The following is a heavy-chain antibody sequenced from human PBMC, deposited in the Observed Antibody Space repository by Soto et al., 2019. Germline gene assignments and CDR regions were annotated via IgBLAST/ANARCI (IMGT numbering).Heavy chain of an antibody. CDR1: GFTFSSYA. CDR2: ISYDGSNK. D-gene: IGHD2-2*01. J-gene: IGHJ6*02. Sequence: GGSLRLSCAASGFTFSSYAMHWVRQAPGKGLEWVAVISYDGSNKYYADFVKGRFTISRDNSKNTLYLQMNSLRAEDTAVYYCARDRDGRYCSSTSCYAVGGMDVWGQGTTVTVSS. CDR3: ARDRDGRYCSSTSCYAVGGMDV. V-gene: IGHV3-30*04.